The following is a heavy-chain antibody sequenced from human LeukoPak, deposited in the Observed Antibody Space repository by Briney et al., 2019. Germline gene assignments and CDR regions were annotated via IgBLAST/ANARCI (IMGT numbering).Heavy chain of an antibody. Sequence: GGSLRLSCAASGFTFSSYGMHWVRQAPGKGLEWVAVIWYDGSNKYYADSVKGRFTISRDNSKNTLYLQMNSRRAEDTAVYYCARAPIVATITLFDPWGQGTLVTVSS. CDR1: GFTFSSYG. J-gene: IGHJ5*02. V-gene: IGHV3-33*01. D-gene: IGHD5-12*01. CDR3: ARAPIVATITLFDP. CDR2: IWYDGSNK.